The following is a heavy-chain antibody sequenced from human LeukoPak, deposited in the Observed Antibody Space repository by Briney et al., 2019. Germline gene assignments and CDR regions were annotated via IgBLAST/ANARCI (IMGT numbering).Heavy chain of an antibody. Sequence: PSETLSLTCAVSGYSISSGYYWGWIRQPPGKGLEWIGSIYHSGSTYYNPSLKSRVTISVDTSKNQFSLKLSSVTAADTAVYYCARKPRGPYSGYDWGLVLNWFDPWGQGTLVTVSS. CDR2: IYHSGST. D-gene: IGHD5-12*01. CDR1: GYSISSGYY. V-gene: IGHV4-38-2*01. CDR3: ARKPRGPYSGYDWGLVLNWFDP. J-gene: IGHJ5*02.